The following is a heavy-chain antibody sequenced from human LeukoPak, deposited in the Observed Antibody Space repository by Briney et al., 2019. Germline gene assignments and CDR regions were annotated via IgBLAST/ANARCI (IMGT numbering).Heavy chain of an antibody. J-gene: IGHJ4*02. CDR3: AKAGRAPYRVYSPDY. D-gene: IGHD2-21*01. CDR2: IWYDGSNK. Sequence: PGRSLRLSRAASGFTFSSYGMHWVRQAPGKGLEWVAVIWYDGSNKYYADSVKGRFTISRDNSKNTLYLQMNSLRAEDTAVYYCAKAGRAPYRVYSPDYWGQGTLVTVSS. V-gene: IGHV3-33*06. CDR1: GFTFSSYG.